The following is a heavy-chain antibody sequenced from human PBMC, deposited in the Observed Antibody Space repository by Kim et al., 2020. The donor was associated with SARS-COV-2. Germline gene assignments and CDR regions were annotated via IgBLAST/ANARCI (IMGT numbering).Heavy chain of an antibody. J-gene: IGHJ4*02. CDR3: ARRRSSGWFRV. CDR2: T. Sequence: TSYNPSLKSRVTISVDTSKNQFSLKLSSVTAADTAVYYCARRRSSGWFRVGGQGTLVTVSS. V-gene: IGHV4-39*01. D-gene: IGHD6-19*01.